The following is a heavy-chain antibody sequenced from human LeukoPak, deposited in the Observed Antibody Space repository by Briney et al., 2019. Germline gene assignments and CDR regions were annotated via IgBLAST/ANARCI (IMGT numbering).Heavy chain of an antibody. D-gene: IGHD3-22*01. CDR2: ISAYNGNT. Sequence: ASVKVSCKASGYTFSTYGISWVRQAPGQGLEWMGWISAYNGNTNYAQKLQGRVTMTTDTSTSTAYMELRSLRSDDTAVYYCARDYYDSSGYYYEWFDPWGQGTLVTVSS. CDR1: GYTFSTYG. J-gene: IGHJ5*02. V-gene: IGHV1-18*01. CDR3: ARDYYDSSGYYYEWFDP.